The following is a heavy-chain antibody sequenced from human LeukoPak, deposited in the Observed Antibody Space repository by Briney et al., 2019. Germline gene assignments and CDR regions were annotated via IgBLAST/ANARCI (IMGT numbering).Heavy chain of an antibody. CDR3: AKGPYYYGSGSYYKPDY. CDR1: GFTFSSYW. V-gene: IGHV3-7*01. D-gene: IGHD3-10*01. CDR2: IKLDGSEK. J-gene: IGHJ4*02. Sequence: GGSLRLSCAASGFTFSSYWMSWVRQAPGKGLEWVANIKLDGSEKYYVDSVKGRFTISRDNSKNTLYLQMNSLRAEDTAVYYCAKGPYYYGSGSYYKPDYWGQGTLVTVSS.